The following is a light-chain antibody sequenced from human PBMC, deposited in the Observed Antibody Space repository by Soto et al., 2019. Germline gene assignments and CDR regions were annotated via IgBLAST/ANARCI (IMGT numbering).Light chain of an antibody. Sequence: EIVMTQSPTTLSVSPGERATLSCRASQSVSTNLAWYQQKPGQVPGLLIYGASTRASGIPARFSGSGSGTEFTLTIGSLQSEDFAVYYCQQYSSSPSFGQGTRLEIK. V-gene: IGKV3-15*01. CDR1: QSVSTN. CDR3: QQYSSSPS. J-gene: IGKJ5*01. CDR2: GAS.